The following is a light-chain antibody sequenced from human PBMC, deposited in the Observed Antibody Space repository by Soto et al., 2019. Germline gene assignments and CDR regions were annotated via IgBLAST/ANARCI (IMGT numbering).Light chain of an antibody. CDR1: NTDVGGYNY. CDR3: TSYTPTGALV. V-gene: IGLV2-14*01. CDR2: EVR. J-gene: IGLJ6*01. Sequence: QSALTQPASVSGSPGQSITVSCIGTNTDVGGYNYVSWYQHRPGKAPRLMIYEVRNRLSGVSNRFSGSKSGNTASLTISGLQSEDEADYYCTSYTPTGALVFGSGTKVTVL.